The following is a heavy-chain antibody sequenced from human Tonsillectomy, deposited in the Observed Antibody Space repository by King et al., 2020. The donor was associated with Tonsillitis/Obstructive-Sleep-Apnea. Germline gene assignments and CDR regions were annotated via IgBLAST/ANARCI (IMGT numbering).Heavy chain of an antibody. CDR1: GYTFTGYY. Sequence: VQLVQSGAEVKKPGASVKVSCKASGYTFTGYYMHWVRQAPGQGLEWMGWINPNSGGTNYAQKFQGRVTMTRDTSISTAYMELSRLRSDDTAVYYCARGSYDYVWGSYRQKNYYGMDVWGQGTTVTVSS. CDR3: ARGSYDYVWGSYRQKNYYGMDV. CDR2: INPNSGGT. J-gene: IGHJ6*02. V-gene: IGHV1-2*02. D-gene: IGHD3-16*02.